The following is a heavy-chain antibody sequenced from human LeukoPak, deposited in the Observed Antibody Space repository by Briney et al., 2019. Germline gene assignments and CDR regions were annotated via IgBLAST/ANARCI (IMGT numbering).Heavy chain of an antibody. CDR3: ARTRVYYYGMDV. J-gene: IGHJ6*02. V-gene: IGHV1-46*01. CDR1: GYTFTSYY. CDR2: INPSGGST. Sequence: ASVKVSCKASGYTFTSYYMHWVRQAPGQGLEWMGIINPSGGSTNYAQKFQGRVTITADKSTSTAYMELSSLRSEDTAVYYCARTRVYYYGMDVWGQGTTVTVSS.